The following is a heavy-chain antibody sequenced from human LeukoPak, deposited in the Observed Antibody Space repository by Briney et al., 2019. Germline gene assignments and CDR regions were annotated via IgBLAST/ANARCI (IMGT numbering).Heavy chain of an antibody. J-gene: IGHJ3*01. CDR2: ISNSGSDM. D-gene: IGHD6-6*01. CDR1: GFTFSSYN. CDR3: ARSSYSSSSSV. V-gene: IGHV3-21*04. Sequence: GGSLRLSCAASGFTFSSYNMNWVRQAPGKGPEWVSFISNSGSDMYYRDSVKGRFTVSRDNAKNSLYLQMDSLRAEDTAVYYCARSSYSSSSSVWGQGTMVTVSS.